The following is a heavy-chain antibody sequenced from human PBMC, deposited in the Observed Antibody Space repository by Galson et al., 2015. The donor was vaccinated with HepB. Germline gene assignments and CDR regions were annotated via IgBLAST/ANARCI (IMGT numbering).Heavy chain of an antibody. CDR2: MNPNSGNT. V-gene: IGHV1-8*01. CDR3: ARGPGASGSSRDY. J-gene: IGHJ4*02. CDR1: EYTFTSYD. D-gene: IGHD1-26*01. Sequence: SVKVSCKASEYTFTSYDTNWVRQATGQGLEWMGWMNPNSGNTGYAQKFQGRVTMTRNTSISTAYMELSSLRSEDTAVYYCARGPGASGSSRDYWGQGTLVTVSS.